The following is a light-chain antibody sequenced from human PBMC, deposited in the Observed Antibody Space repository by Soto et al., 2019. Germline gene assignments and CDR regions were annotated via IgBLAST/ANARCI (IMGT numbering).Light chain of an antibody. J-gene: IGLJ1*01. CDR3: LLSYNGHYV. CDR1: TGAVTNGHY. Sequence: QSVGTHEPSLTLSPGGTVTLTCGSSTGAVTNGHYPYWFQQKPGQAPRTLIYDTTNRHSWTPARFSGSLLGGKAALTLSGAQPEDEAEYYCLLSYNGHYVFGTGTKVTVL. CDR2: DTT. V-gene: IGLV7-46*01.